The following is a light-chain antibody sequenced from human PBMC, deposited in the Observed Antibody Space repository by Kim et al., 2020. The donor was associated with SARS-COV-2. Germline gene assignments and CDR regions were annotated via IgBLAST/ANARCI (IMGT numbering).Light chain of an antibody. V-gene: IGKV3-20*01. Sequence: EIVLTQSPGTLSLSPGERATLSCRASQSVSSSYLGWYQQKPGQTPRLLIYAASSRATGIPDRFSGSGSGTDFTLTISRLEPEDFAVYYCQQYGTLWTFGQGTKVDI. J-gene: IGKJ1*01. CDR2: AAS. CDR3: QQYGTLWT. CDR1: QSVSSSY.